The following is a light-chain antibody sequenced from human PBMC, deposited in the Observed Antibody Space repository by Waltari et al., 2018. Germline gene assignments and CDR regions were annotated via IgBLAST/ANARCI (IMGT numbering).Light chain of an antibody. CDR2: DVS. V-gene: IGLV2-23*02. CDR3: CSYAGNYVWV. CDR1: SRYSGRYDI. Sequence: QSALTHPPAVSGSRGQAVPIPHTGASRYSGRYDIVAWYQQHPGNAPKLVISDVSKRPSGVSDRFSGSKSGDTASLTISGLQFEDEADYYCCSYAGNYVWVFGGGTRLTVL. J-gene: IGLJ3*02.